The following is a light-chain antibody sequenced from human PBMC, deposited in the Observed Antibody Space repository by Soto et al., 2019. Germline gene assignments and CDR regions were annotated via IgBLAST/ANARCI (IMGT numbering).Light chain of an antibody. J-gene: IGKJ1*01. V-gene: IGKV1-39*01. CDR2: AAS. Sequence: DIQVPHSPSSLSASMGDRVTITCRASQSISNYFSWYQQKPGKAPKLLIYAASSLQSGVPSRFSGSGSGTDFTLTMCSLQPEDFATNYWEPSYSRVTFGQGTKVDNK. CDR3: EPSYSRVT. CDR1: QSISNY.